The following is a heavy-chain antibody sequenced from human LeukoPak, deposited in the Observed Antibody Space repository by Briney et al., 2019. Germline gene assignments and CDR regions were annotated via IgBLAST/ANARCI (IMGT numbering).Heavy chain of an antibody. Sequence: ASVKVSCKASGYTFTSYGISWVRQAPGQGLEWMGWISAYNGHTNYAQKFQGRVTMTRDTSTSTVYMELSSLRSEDTAVYYCARGRNYYDSSGYYYEGDAFDIWGQGTMVTVSS. CDR1: GYTFTSYG. J-gene: IGHJ3*02. D-gene: IGHD3-22*01. CDR2: ISAYNGHT. V-gene: IGHV1-18*01. CDR3: ARGRNYYDSSGYYYEGDAFDI.